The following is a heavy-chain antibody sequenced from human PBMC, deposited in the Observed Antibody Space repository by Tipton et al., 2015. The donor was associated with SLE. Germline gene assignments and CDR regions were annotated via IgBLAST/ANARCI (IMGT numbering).Heavy chain of an antibody. D-gene: IGHD6-13*01. J-gene: IGHJ4*02. CDR3: ARDHGLSSSFFDY. CDR2: ISSSSSTI. Sequence: SLRLSCAASGFTFSSYSMNWVRQAPGKGLEWVSYISSSSSTIYYADSVKGRFTISRDNSKNTLYLQMNSLRAEDTAVYYCARDHGLSSSFFDYWGQGTLVTVSS. V-gene: IGHV3-48*01. CDR1: GFTFSSYS.